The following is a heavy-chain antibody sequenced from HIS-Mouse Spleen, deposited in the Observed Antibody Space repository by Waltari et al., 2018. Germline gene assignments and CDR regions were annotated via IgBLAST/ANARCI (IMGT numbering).Heavy chain of an antibody. D-gene: IGHD5-12*01. CDR2: IYYSGST. CDR3: ARRYSGYDDY. J-gene: IGHJ4*02. Sequence: QVQLQESGPGLVKPSATLSLTCTVSGGPISSYSWRWIRQPPGKGLEWIGYIYYSGSTNYNPSLKSRVTISVDTSKNQFSLKLSSVTAADTAVYYCARRYSGYDDYWGQGTLVTVSS. CDR1: GGPISSYS. V-gene: IGHV4-59*01.